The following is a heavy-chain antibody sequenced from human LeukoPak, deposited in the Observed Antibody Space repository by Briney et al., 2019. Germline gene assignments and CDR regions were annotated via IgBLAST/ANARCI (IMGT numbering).Heavy chain of an antibody. CDR2: INWNGGST. Sequence: GGSLRLSCAASGFTFDDYGMSWVRQAPGKGLEWVSGINWNGGSTGYADSVKGRFTISRDNAKNSLYLQMNSLRAEDTALYYCARSGAVARTWSYYFDYWGQGTLVTVSS. CDR3: ARSGAVARTWSYYFDY. J-gene: IGHJ4*02. V-gene: IGHV3-20*04. CDR1: GFTFDDYG. D-gene: IGHD6-19*01.